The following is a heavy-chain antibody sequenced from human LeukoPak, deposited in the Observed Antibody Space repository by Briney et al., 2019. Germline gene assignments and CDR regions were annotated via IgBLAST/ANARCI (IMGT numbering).Heavy chain of an antibody. Sequence: SQTLSLTCAISGDSVSSDSAAWNWIRQSPSRGLEWLGRAYYRSKWYNDYSASVKSRITINPDTSKNQFSLQLNSVTPEDTAVYYCARAVAGTEGWFNSWGQGTLVTVSS. CDR3: ARAVAGTEGWFNS. J-gene: IGHJ5*01. V-gene: IGHV6-1*01. CDR2: AYYRSKWYN. D-gene: IGHD1-1*01. CDR1: GDSVSSDSAA.